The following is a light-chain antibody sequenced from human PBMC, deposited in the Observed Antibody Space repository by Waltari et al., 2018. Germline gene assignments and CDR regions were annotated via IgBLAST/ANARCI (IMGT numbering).Light chain of an antibody. Sequence: QLMLTQSPSASASLGASVNLTCTLSSGYSSYPIPWHQQQPEKGPRYLMKVDSDGSHIKGDGIPDRFSGSSSVAERYLTISGLQSEDEADYYCQTGGFGIWVFGGGTKLTVL. CDR1: SGYSSYP. V-gene: IGLV4-69*01. CDR2: VDSDGSH. J-gene: IGLJ3*02. CDR3: QTGGFGIWV.